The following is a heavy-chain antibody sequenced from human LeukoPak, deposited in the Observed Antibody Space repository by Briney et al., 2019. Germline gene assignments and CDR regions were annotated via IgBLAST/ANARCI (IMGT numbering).Heavy chain of an antibody. CDR1: GFTFSTYG. V-gene: IGHV3-53*01. CDR3: ARAKPKNMVRGLIMRRESRYYFDY. J-gene: IGHJ4*02. D-gene: IGHD3-10*01. CDR2: IYSGGST. Sequence: GGSLRLSCTASGFTFSTYGIHWVRQAPGKGLEWVSVIYSGGSTYYADSVKGRFTISRDNSKSTLYIQMNSLRAEDTAVYYCARAKPKNMVRGLIMRRESRYYFDYWGQGTLVTVSS.